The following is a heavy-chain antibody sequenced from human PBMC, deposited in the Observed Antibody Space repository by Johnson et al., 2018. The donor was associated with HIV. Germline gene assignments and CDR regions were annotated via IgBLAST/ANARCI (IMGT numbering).Heavy chain of an antibody. CDR1: GISVSSTY. Sequence: VQMVESGGGLVQPGGSLRLSCAASGISVSSTYMTWVRQAPGKGLEWVSVIYSGGSTYYADFVKGRFTISRDKSKNTLYLQMNSLRAEDTAEYYCARDKRDYDFWGGDAFDIWGQGTMVTVSS. CDR2: IYSGGST. CDR3: ARDKRDYDFWGGDAFDI. D-gene: IGHD3-3*01. V-gene: IGHV3-66*02. J-gene: IGHJ3*02.